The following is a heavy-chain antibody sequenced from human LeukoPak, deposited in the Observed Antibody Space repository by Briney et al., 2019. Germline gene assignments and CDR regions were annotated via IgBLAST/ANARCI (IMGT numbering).Heavy chain of an antibody. CDR1: GFTFSSYA. Sequence: GGSLRLSCAASGFTFSSYAMSWVRQASGKGLEWVSAISGSGGSTYYADSVKGRFTISRDNSKNTLYLQMNSLRAEDTAVYYCAKDERYDFWSGYLDYWGQGTLVTVSS. D-gene: IGHD3-3*01. J-gene: IGHJ4*02. CDR3: AKDERYDFWSGYLDY. CDR2: ISGSGGST. V-gene: IGHV3-23*01.